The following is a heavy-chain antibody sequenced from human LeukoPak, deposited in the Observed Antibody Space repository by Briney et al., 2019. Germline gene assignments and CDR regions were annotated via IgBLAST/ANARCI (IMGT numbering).Heavy chain of an antibody. J-gene: IGHJ6*03. D-gene: IGHD2-2*01. V-gene: IGHV4-4*07. CDR2: IYVSVTT. CDR1: CASTSSYY. CDR3: ARNSEGYCSSTRCYGFDYYYYMDV. Sequence: SDTLSLTCTVSCASTSSYYGRSTRQPAGKGREWIGRIYVSVTTTYNPSLNTRDTMSLDTPKNPFSLKLRSVTDADTAVYYCARNSEGYCSSTRCYGFDYYYYMDVWGKGTTVTISS.